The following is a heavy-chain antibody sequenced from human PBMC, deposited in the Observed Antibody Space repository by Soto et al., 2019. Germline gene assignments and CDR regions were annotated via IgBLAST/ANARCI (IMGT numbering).Heavy chain of an antibody. D-gene: IGHD3-9*01. V-gene: IGHV3-30-3*01. CDR1: GFTFSSYA. CDR3: AREWYYDILTGYSD. J-gene: IGHJ4*01. Sequence: GGSLRLSCAASGFTFSSYAMHWVRQAPGKGLEWVAVISYDGSNKYYADSVKGRFTISRDNSKNTLYLQMNSLRAEDTAVYYCAREWYYDILTGYSDWGHGTLVTVSS. CDR2: ISYDGSNK.